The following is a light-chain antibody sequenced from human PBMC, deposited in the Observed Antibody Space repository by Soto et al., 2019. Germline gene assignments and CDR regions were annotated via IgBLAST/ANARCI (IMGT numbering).Light chain of an antibody. Sequence: QSVLTQPPSASGTPGQRVTISCSGSSSNIGSNYVYWYQQLPGTAPKLLISRNDQRPSGIPDRFSGSKSGTSASLAISGLGSEDEADYYCAAWDDSLSAHFGTGTKVTVL. V-gene: IGLV1-47*01. J-gene: IGLJ1*01. CDR3: AAWDDSLSAH. CDR1: SSNIGSNY. CDR2: RND.